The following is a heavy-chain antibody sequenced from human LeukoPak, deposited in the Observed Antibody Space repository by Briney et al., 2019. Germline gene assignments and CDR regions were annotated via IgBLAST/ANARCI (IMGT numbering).Heavy chain of an antibody. Sequence: ASVKVSCKASGNTFISDEINWVRQATGQGLEWMGWMSANSGNAASAQKFQGRLTMTRNTSISTAYMELSSLNSDDTAVYHCARNVGHFYYDGSGSELYYYYLDVWGKGITVTVSS. D-gene: IGHD3-22*01. CDR2: MSANSGNA. J-gene: IGHJ6*03. CDR1: GNTFISDE. CDR3: ARNVGHFYYDGSGSELYYYYLDV. V-gene: IGHV1-8*02.